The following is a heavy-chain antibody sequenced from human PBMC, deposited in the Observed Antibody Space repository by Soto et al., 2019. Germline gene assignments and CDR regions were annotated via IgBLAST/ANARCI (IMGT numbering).Heavy chain of an antibody. D-gene: IGHD3-10*01. CDR2: IFHDGTA. Sequence: QVKLQESGPGLPTPSGTLSLTCAVSGVSLTSGNWWTWVRQSPQRGLEYIGEIFHDGTANYYPSFERRVAMSVDTSRNQFSLKLTSVTAADTAVYFCARLVYDTRLNYMYFDFWGPGTLVTVSS. V-gene: IGHV4-4*02. CDR3: ARLVYDTRLNYMYFDF. J-gene: IGHJ4*02. CDR1: GVSLTSGNW.